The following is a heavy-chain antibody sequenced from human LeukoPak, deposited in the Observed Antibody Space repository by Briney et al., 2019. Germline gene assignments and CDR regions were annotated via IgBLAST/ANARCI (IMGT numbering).Heavy chain of an antibody. J-gene: IGHJ4*02. CDR1: GGSISSGGYY. CDR2: IYYSGST. CDR3: ASGSDGYCSSTSCYAFDY. Sequence: SETPSLTCTVSGGSISSGGYYWSWTRQHPGKGLEWIGYIYYSGSTYYNPSLKSRVTISVDTSKNQFSLKLSSVTAADTAVYYCASGSDGYCSSTSCYAFDYWGQGTLVTVSS. V-gene: IGHV4-31*03. D-gene: IGHD2-2*03.